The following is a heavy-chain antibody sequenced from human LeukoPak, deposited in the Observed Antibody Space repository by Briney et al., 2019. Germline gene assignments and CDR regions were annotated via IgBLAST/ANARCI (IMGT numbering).Heavy chain of an antibody. J-gene: IGHJ4*02. CDR3: ATALEAYGSGSYYNLNFDC. V-gene: IGHV1-2*02. D-gene: IGHD3-10*01. CDR2: INPNSGGT. Sequence: ASVKVSCKASGYTFTGYYMHWVRQAPGQGLEWMGWINPNSGGTNYAQKFQGRVTMTRDTSISTAYMELSRLRSDDTAVYYCATALEAYGSGSYYNLNFDCWGQGTLVTVSS. CDR1: GYTFTGYY.